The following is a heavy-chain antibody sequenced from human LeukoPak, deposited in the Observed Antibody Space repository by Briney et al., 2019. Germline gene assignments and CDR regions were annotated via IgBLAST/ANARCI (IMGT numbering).Heavy chain of an antibody. CDR3: AREGYYDFWTRFDP. V-gene: IGHV4-61*02. J-gene: IGHJ5*02. D-gene: IGHD3-3*01. CDR2: IYTSGST. Sequence: KASETLSLTCTVSGGSISSGSYYWSWIRQPAGKGLEWIGRIYTSGSTNYNPSLKSRVTISVDTSKNQFSLKLSSVTAADTAVYYCAREGYYDFWTRFDPWGQGTLVTVSS. CDR1: GGSISSGSYY.